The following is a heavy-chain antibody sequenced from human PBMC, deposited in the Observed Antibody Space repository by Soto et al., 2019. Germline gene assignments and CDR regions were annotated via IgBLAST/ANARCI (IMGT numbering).Heavy chain of an antibody. CDR1: GFTFSSYD. V-gene: IGHV3-13*01. D-gene: IGHD2-2*01. CDR3: GRAGGIVVVPAAMSHMGV. Sequence: GGSLRLSCAASGFTFSSYDMHWVRQATGKGLEWVSAIGTAGDTYYPGSVKGRFTISRENAKNSLYLQMNSLRAGDTAVYYCGRAGGIVVVPAAMSHMGVWGKGTTVTVSS. CDR2: IGTAGDT. J-gene: IGHJ6*03.